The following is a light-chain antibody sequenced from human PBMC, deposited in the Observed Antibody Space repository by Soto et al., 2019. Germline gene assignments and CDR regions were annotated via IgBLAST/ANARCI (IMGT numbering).Light chain of an antibody. J-gene: IGKJ3*01. V-gene: IGKV1-39*01. CDR2: GAS. CDR1: ESIRSY. Sequence: DIQMTQSPSSLSASVGDRVTITCRASESIRSYLNWYQQKPGKAPKLLIHGASTLQSGVPPRFSGSGSGTDFTLTISSLQPEDFATYYCQQSFSTPRFTFVPRTKVDIK. CDR3: QQSFSTPRFT.